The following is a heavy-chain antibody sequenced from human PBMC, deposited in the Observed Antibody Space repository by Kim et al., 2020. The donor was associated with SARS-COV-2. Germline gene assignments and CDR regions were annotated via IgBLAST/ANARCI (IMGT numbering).Heavy chain of an antibody. CDR1: GGSISSSSYY. J-gene: IGHJ3*02. CDR3: ARDYRTRRRIVVVVAATQVAAFDI. CDR2: IYYSGST. V-gene: IGHV4-39*07. D-gene: IGHD2-15*01. Sequence: SETLSRTCTVSGGSISSSSYYWGWIRQPPGKGLEWIGSIYYSGSTYYNPSLKSRVTISVDTSKNQFSLKLSSVTAADTAVYYCARDYRTRRRIVVVVAATQVAAFDIWGQGTMVTVSS.